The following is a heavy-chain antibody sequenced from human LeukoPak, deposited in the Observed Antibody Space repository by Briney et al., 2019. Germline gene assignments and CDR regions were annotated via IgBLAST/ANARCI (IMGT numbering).Heavy chain of an antibody. CDR3: ATGAFYYDTSGRGYYFDY. Sequence: SETLSLTCTVSGGSISTRDYYCGWIRQPPGKGLEWIGSISYSGTTYYNPSLKGRVTISIDTSKNQFSLQLTSVTAADTAVYSCATGAFYYDTSGRGYYFDYWGQGTLVTVSS. CDR2: ISYSGTT. CDR1: GGSISTRDYY. D-gene: IGHD3-22*01. J-gene: IGHJ4*02. V-gene: IGHV4-39*01.